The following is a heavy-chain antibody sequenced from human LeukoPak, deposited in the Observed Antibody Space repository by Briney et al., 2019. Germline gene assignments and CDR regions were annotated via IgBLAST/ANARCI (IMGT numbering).Heavy chain of an antibody. D-gene: IGHD3-22*01. CDR3: AGDSSGYPLSHAFDI. CDR2: ISYDGSNK. Sequence: GGSLRLSCAASGFTFSSYAMHWVRQAPGKGLEWVAVISYDGSNKYYADSVKGRFTISRDNSKNTLYLQMNSLRAEDTAVYYCAGDSSGYPLSHAFDIWGQGTMVTVSS. CDR1: GFTFSSYA. J-gene: IGHJ3*02. V-gene: IGHV3-30*04.